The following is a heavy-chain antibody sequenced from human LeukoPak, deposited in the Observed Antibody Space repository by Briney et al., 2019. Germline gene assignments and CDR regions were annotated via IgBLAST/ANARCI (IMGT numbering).Heavy chain of an antibody. J-gene: IGHJ4*02. CDR3: ATEHWGPNS. D-gene: IGHD3-16*01. CDR1: GFTFSSYW. CDR2: IKGDGSDK. V-gene: IGHV3-7*01. Sequence: GGSLRLSCAASGFTFSSYWMNWVRQAPGKGLEWLANIKGDGSDKNYVDSVKGRFTISRDNAKNSLFLQMSSLRGEDTALYYCATEHWGPNSWGQGTLVTVSS.